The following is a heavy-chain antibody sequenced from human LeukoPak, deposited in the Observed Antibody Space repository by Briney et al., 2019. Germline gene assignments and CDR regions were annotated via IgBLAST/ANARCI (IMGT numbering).Heavy chain of an antibody. CDR3: AKDSPLGAFDI. Sequence: PGPSLRLSCAAAGFSFTSYGTGWVRHPPGRWLEWVAFISCDGSNKYYADSVKGRITISRDNSKNTLYLQMNSLRAEDTAVYYCAKDSPLGAFDIWGQGTMVTVSS. J-gene: IGHJ3*02. V-gene: IGHV3-30*18. CDR2: ISCDGSNK. CDR1: GFSFTSYG.